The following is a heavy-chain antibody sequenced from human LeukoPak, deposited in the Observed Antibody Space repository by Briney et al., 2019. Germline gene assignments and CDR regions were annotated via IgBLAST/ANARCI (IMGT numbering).Heavy chain of an antibody. V-gene: IGHV3-30*18. CDR2: ISYDGSHE. J-gene: IGHJ6*02. D-gene: IGHD6-19*01. CDR1: GFNFGSYG. Sequence: GRSLRLSCAASGFNFGSYGMHWVRQALGKGLEWVAVISYDGSHEYYADSVKGRFTISRDSSRNTLYLQMDSLRPEDTAMYYCSKSAVAGTHYYYYDMDVWGQGTTVTVSS. CDR3: SKSAVAGTHYYYYDMDV.